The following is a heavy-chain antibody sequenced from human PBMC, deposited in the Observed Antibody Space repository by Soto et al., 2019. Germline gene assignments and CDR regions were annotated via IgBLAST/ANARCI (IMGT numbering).Heavy chain of an antibody. D-gene: IGHD3-9*01. Sequence: ASVKVSCKASGYTFTSYAMHWVRQAPGQRLEWMGWINAGNGNTKYSQKFQGRVTITRDTSASTAYMELSSLRPEDTAVYYCAREHYDILTGYYLFDYWGQGTLVTVSS. CDR3: AREHYDILTGYYLFDY. CDR1: GYTFTSYA. V-gene: IGHV1-3*01. J-gene: IGHJ4*02. CDR2: INAGNGNT.